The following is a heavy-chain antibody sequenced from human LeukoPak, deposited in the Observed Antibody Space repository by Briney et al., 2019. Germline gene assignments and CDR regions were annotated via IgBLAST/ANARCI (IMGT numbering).Heavy chain of an antibody. CDR2: ISGSGGGT. Sequence: GGSLRLSCAASRFTVSSNYMSWVRQAPGKGLEWVSAISGSGGGTYYADSVKGRFTISRDNSKNTLYLQMNSLRVEDTAVYYCAKIAETSGTYGQGFDYWGQGTLVTVSS. CDR3: AKIAETSGTYGQGFDY. J-gene: IGHJ4*02. V-gene: IGHV3-23*01. CDR1: RFTVSSNY. D-gene: IGHD1-26*01.